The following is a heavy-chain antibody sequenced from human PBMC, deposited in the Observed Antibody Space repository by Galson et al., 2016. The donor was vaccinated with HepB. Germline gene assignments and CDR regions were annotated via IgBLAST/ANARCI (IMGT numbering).Heavy chain of an antibody. V-gene: IGHV3-23*01. CDR3: VRDVVIDQRIEYYYYYYGLDV. J-gene: IGHJ6*02. D-gene: IGHD2-21*01. CDR1: GFTFSIYA. CDR2: ISGSGGST. Sequence: SLRLSCAASGFTFSIYAMSWVRQAPGKGLEWVSAISGSGGSTYYADSVKGRFTVSRDNSKNTLYLQMKSLRAEDTAVYFCVRDVVIDQRIEYYYYYYGLDVWGQGTTVTVSS.